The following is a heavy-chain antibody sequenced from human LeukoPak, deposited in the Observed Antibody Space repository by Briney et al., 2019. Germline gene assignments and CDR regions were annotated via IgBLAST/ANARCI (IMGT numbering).Heavy chain of an antibody. Sequence: LETLSLTCTVSGGSISSYYWSWIRQPPGKGLEWIGYIYYSGSINYNPPLKSRVTISVDTSKNQFSLKLSSVTAADTAVYYCARSTMNWRNKITFDYWGQGTLVTVSS. V-gene: IGHV4-59*12. CDR2: IYYSGSI. CDR1: GGSISSYY. CDR3: ARSTMNWRNKITFDY. D-gene: IGHD1-1*01. J-gene: IGHJ4*02.